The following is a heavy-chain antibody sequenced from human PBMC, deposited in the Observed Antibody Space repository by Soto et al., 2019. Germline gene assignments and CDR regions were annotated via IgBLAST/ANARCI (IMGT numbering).Heavy chain of an antibody. Sequence: QVQLQESGPGLVKPSQTLSLTCTVSGGSISSGGYYWSWIRQHPGKGLEWIGYIYYSGSTYYNPSHKSRVTRSGDPVKNQCSLKLSSVTAADTAVYDWAGYCSSTSCYTGTHYGGQGTLVTVSS. CDR2: IYYSGST. CDR3: AGYCSSTSCYTGTHY. J-gene: IGHJ4*02. CDR1: GGSISSGGYY. V-gene: IGHV4-31*03. D-gene: IGHD2-2*02.